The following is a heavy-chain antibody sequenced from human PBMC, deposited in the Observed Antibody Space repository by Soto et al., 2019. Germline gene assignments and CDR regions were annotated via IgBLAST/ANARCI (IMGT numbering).Heavy chain of an antibody. J-gene: IGHJ6*02. CDR2: IIPIFGTA. D-gene: IGHD3-10*01. V-gene: IGHV1-69*13. CDR1: GCTFSSYA. CDR3: ASLLPMVRGVIQGNYGMDV. Sequence: SVKVSCKASGCTFSSYAISWVRQAPGQGLEWMGGIIPIFGTANYAQKFQGRVTITADESTSTAYMELRSLRSEDTAVYYCASLLPMVRGVIQGNYGMDVWGQGTTVTVSS.